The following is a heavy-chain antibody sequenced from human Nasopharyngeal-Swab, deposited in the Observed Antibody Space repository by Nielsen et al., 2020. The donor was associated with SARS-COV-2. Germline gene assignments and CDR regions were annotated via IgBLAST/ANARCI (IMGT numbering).Heavy chain of an antibody. CDR2: VYPGNSEI. CDR3: ARRAARDGYNYEVDP. J-gene: IGHJ5*02. Sequence: GESLKISCMASGYSFVNHWIGWVRQKPGKGLEWMGMVYPGNSEIAYSPSFQGQVTISADKSINTAYLQWNSLGASDTAMYFCARRAARDGYNYEVDPWGQGTLVTVSS. D-gene: IGHD5-24*01. CDR1: GYSFVNHW. V-gene: IGHV5-51*01.